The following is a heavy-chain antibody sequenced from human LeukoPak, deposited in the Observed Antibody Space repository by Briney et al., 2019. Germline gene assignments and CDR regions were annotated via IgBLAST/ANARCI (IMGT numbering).Heavy chain of an antibody. CDR1: GYSISSGYY. V-gene: IGHV4-38-2*02. Sequence: SETLSLTCTASGYSISSGYYWGWIRPPPGKGLEWIGEINHSGSTNYNPSLKSRVTISVDTSKNQFSLKLSSVTAADTAVYYCATLIGYCTNGVCYKEGNWFDPWGQGTLVTVSS. D-gene: IGHD2-8*01. CDR2: INHSGST. CDR3: ATLIGYCTNGVCYKEGNWFDP. J-gene: IGHJ5*02.